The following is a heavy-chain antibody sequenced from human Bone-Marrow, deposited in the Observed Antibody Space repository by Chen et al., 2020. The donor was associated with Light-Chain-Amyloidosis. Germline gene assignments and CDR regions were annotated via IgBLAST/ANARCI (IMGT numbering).Heavy chain of an antibody. Sequence: EVQLAESGGGLVQPGGSVTRSRADPGFTVSSYSMNWVRQAPGKGLEGVSYISSSSSTIYYADSVKGRFTISRDNAKNSLYLQMNSLRAEDTAVYYCARHGLGDLWGRGTLVTVSS. V-gene: IGHV3-48*01. CDR3: ARHGLGDL. J-gene: IGHJ2*01. CDR2: ISSSSSTI. CDR1: GFTVSSYS. D-gene: IGHD3-10*01.